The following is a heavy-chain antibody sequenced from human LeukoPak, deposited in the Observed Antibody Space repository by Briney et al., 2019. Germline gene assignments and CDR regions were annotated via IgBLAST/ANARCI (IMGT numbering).Heavy chain of an antibody. CDR3: ARAGVVRIRNWFDP. V-gene: IGHV1-2*02. CDR1: GYTFTGYY. Sequence: EASVKVSCKASGYTFTGYYMHWVRQAPGQGLEWMGWINPNSGGTNYAQKFQGRVTMTRDTSISTAYMELSRLRSDDTAVYYCARAGVVRIRNWFDPWGQGTLVTVSS. CDR2: INPNSGGT. J-gene: IGHJ5*02. D-gene: IGHD2-2*01.